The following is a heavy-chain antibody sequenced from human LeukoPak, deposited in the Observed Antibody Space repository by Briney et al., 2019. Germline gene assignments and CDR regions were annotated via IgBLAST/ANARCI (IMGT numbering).Heavy chain of an antibody. CDR1: GGSISDYY. J-gene: IGHJ5*02. D-gene: IGHD3-10*01. V-gene: IGHV4-59*01. CDR2: ISNKGKT. CDR3: AREYYSLSGRNWFDP. Sequence: SETLSLTCTVSGGSISDYYWIWIRQPPGRGLEWVGHISNKGKTNYSPSLNSRVTISVDKSRNQFSLNLSSVTAADTAVYYCAREYYSLSGRNWFDPWGQGTLVTVPS.